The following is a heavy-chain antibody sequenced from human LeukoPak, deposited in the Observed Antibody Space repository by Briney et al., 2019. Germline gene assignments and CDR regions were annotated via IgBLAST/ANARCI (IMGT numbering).Heavy chain of an antibody. D-gene: IGHD3-16*01. CDR1: GFTFDDYA. Sequence: PGGSLRLSCAASGFTFDDYAMHWVRQAPGKGLEWVSLISGDGGSTYYADSVKGRFTISRDNSKNSLYLQMNSLRTEDTALYYCARVGPKLWLYYMDVWGKGTTVTVSS. V-gene: IGHV3-43*02. CDR3: ARVGPKLWLYYMDV. J-gene: IGHJ6*03. CDR2: ISGDGGST.